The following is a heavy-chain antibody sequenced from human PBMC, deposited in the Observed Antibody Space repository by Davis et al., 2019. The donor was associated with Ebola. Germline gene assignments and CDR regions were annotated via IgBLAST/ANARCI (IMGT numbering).Heavy chain of an antibody. CDR2: MFNGGST. Sequence: MPSETLSLTCTVPGASMSTYYWNWIRQPPGKGLEWIGYMFNGGSTNYNPSLKSRVTISLDTSKNQFSLMLTSVTAADTAVYYCAGGTGLVSDYWGQGTLVTVSS. J-gene: IGHJ4*02. D-gene: IGHD3/OR15-3a*01. CDR3: AGGTGLVSDY. V-gene: IGHV4-59*01. CDR1: GASMSTYY.